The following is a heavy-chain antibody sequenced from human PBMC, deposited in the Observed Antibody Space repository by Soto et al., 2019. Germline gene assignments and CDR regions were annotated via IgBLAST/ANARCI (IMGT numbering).Heavy chain of an antibody. CDR3: AREGYSSGWGGVLDY. Sequence: VQLMESGGGVVQPGTSLRLSCTASGFTYITSVIHWVRQAPGKGLEWVAVASTDGQKKDYATSVRCRFTISRDNSKNTFFLQMDSLRGDDTAVYYCAREGYSSGWGGVLDYWGRGIMVAVSS. CDR1: GFTYITSV. D-gene: IGHD2-15*01. CDR2: ASTDGQKK. V-gene: IGHV3-30*04. J-gene: IGHJ4*02.